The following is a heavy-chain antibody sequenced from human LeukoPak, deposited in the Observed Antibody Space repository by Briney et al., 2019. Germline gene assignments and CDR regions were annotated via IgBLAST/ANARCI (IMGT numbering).Heavy chain of an antibody. Sequence: GGSLRLSCAASGFTFSDYAMHWVRQAPGKGLEYVSGISGNANSPYYTNSVKGRFTISRDNSKNTLYLQMGSLRPEDMAVYYCARGRIVTIFFRNAFDVWGQGTMVTVSS. D-gene: IGHD3-9*01. CDR2: ISGNANSP. CDR3: ARGRIVTIFFRNAFDV. V-gene: IGHV3-64*01. J-gene: IGHJ3*01. CDR1: GFTFSDYA.